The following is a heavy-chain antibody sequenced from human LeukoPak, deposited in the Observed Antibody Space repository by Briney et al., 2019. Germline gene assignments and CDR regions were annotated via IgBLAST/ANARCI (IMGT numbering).Heavy chain of an antibody. CDR1: GFTFSNAW. J-gene: IGHJ4*02. CDR2: IKSKTNGGTT. D-gene: IGHD3-3*01. CDR3: STAGIRFLAWS. V-gene: IGHV3-15*01. Sequence: PGGSLRLSCAASGFTFSNAWMSWVRQAPGKGLEWVGRIKSKTNGGTTDYAAPVKGRFTISRDDSDNTLYLQMNSLKTEDTAVYYCSTAGIRFLAWSWGQGTLVTVSS.